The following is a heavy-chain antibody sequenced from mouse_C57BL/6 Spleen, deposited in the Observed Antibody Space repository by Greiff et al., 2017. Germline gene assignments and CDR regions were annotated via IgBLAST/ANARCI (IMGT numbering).Heavy chain of an antibody. CDR1: GYTFTSYW. D-gene: IGHD1-1*01. J-gene: IGHJ2*01. CDR2: IHPNSGST. Sequence: VQLQQPGAELVKPGASVKLSCKASGYTFTSYWMHWVKQRPGQGLEWIGMIHPNSGSTNYNEKFKSKATLTVDKSSSTAYMQLSSLTSEDSAVYYCARLFLTTVVADFDYWGQGTTRTVSS. CDR3: ARLFLTTVVADFDY. V-gene: IGHV1-64*01.